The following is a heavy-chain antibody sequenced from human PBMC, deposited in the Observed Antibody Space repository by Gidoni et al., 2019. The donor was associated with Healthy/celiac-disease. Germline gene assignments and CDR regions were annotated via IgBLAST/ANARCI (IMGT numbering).Heavy chain of an antibody. CDR1: GFTSSSYG. V-gene: IGHV3-33*01. CDR2: IWYDGSNK. CDR3: ARDGGWDIVVVPAAIPWYYGMDV. J-gene: IGHJ6*02. D-gene: IGHD2-2*02. Sequence: QVQLVESGGGVVQPGRSLRLSCAASGFTSSSYGMHWVRQAPGKGLEWVAVIWYDGSNKYYADSVKGRFTISRDNSKNTLYLQMNSLRAEDTAVYYCARDGGWDIVVVPAAIPWYYGMDVWGQGTTVTVSS.